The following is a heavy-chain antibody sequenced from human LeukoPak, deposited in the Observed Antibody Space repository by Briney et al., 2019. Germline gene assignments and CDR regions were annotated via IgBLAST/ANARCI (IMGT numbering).Heavy chain of an antibody. CDR3: ASAAYCSACSCYPADYYGMDV. Sequence: SETLSLTCTVSGGSISSYYWSWVRQPAGKGLEWIGRIYTSGSTNYNPSLKSRVTMSVDTSKNQFSLKLSSVTAADTAVYYCASAAYCSACSCYPADYYGMDVWGQGTTVTVSS. CDR1: GGSISSYY. CDR2: IYTSGST. V-gene: IGHV4-4*07. D-gene: IGHD2-15*01. J-gene: IGHJ6*02.